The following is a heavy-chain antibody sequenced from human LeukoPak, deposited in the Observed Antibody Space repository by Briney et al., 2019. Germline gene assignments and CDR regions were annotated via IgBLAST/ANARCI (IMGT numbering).Heavy chain of an antibody. J-gene: IGHJ4*01. V-gene: IGHV4-39*01. Sequence: PSETLSLACTVTGGAIISSSFYWVWIRQPPGRGLEWIGRIYSSGGTYYNPSVNSRATISVDTSKKELSLELSSVTAADTSMCYCARLYYSDSAFDYWGQGTLVTVSS. CDR1: GGAIISSSFY. CDR3: ARLYYSDSAFDY. D-gene: IGHD3-10*01. CDR2: IYSSGGT.